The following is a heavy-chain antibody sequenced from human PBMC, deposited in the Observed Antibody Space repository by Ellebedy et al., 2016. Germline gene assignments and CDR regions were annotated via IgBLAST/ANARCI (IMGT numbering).Heavy chain of an antibody. CDR2: INPCGGST. J-gene: IGHJ6*03. CDR3: ARTNWGFSGYYYYMDV. CDR1: GYTFTSYY. Sequence: ASVKVSCXASGYTFTSYYMHWVRQAPGQGLEWMGIINPCGGSTSYAQKFQGRVTMTRDTSTSTVYMELSSLRSEDTAVYYCARTNWGFSGYYYYMDVWGKGTTVTVSS. V-gene: IGHV1-46*01. D-gene: IGHD7-27*01.